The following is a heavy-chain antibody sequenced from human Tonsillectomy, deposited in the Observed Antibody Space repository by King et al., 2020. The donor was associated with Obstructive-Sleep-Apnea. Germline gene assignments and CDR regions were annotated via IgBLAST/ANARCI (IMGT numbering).Heavy chain of an antibody. Sequence: VQLVESGGGLVQPGRSLRLSCAASGFTFDDYVMHWVRQAPGKGLEWVSGISWNSRSIGYADSVKGRFTISRDNAKNSLYLQMNSLRAEDTALYYCAKGPFIAVAAYFDYWGQGTLVTVSS. D-gene: IGHD6-19*01. CDR1: GFTFDDYV. CDR2: ISWNSRSI. V-gene: IGHV3-9*01. J-gene: IGHJ4*02. CDR3: AKGPFIAVAAYFDY.